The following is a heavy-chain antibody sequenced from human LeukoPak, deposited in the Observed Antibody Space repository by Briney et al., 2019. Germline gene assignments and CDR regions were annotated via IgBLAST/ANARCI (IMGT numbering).Heavy chain of an antibody. CDR1: GFTFRSYA. J-gene: IGHJ6*02. CDR2: ISNSGDST. CDR3: AKDSVAGTDKYYYAMDV. V-gene: IGHV3-23*01. Sequence: TGGSLGVSCAASGFTFRSYAMCWVRQAPGKGLEWVSVISNSGDSTYYADSVKGRFTISRDNSKNTLYLQMNSLRAEDTAVYYCAKDSVAGTDKYYYAMDVWGQGTTVTVSS. D-gene: IGHD6-19*01.